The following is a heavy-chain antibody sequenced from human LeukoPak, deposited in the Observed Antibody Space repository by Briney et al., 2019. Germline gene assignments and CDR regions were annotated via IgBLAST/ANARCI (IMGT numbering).Heavy chain of an antibody. V-gene: IGHV3-48*03. CDR1: GFTFSTYE. J-gene: IGHJ5*02. CDR3: ARSLYYDSSGYHH. CDR2: ISSGGSTL. D-gene: IGHD3-22*01. Sequence: GGSLRLSCAASGFTFSTYEMNWVRQAPGKGLEWVSYISSGGSTLYYADSVEGRFTISRDNAKNSLYLQMNSLRAEDTAVYYCARSLYYDSSGYHHWGQGTLVTVSS.